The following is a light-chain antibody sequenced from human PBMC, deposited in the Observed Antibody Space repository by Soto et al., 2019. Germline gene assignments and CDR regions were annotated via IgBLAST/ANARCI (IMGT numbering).Light chain of an antibody. CDR2: DVS. CDR1: SSDVGGYNY. V-gene: IGLV2-11*02. J-gene: IGLJ1*01. Sequence: QSALTQPRSVSGSPGQSVTISCTGTSSDVGGYNYVSWYQQHPGKAHKLMIYDVSKRPSGVPDRFSGSKSCNTASLTISGLQAEDEADYYCCSYAGSYTLYVFGTVPKVTVL. CDR3: CSYAGSYTLYV.